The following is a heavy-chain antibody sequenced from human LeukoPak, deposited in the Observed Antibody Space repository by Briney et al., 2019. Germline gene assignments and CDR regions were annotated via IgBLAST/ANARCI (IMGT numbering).Heavy chain of an antibody. CDR2: IWYDGSNK. V-gene: IGHV3-33*01. J-gene: IGHJ3*02. CDR1: GFTFSSYG. Sequence: GGSLRLSCAASGFTFSSYGMHWVRQAPGKGLEWVAVIWYDGSNKYYADSVKGRFTISRDNSKNTLYLQMNSLRAEDTAVYYCARDRRYSYGYLAFDIWGQGTMVTVSS. CDR3: ARDRRYSYGYLAFDI. D-gene: IGHD5-18*01.